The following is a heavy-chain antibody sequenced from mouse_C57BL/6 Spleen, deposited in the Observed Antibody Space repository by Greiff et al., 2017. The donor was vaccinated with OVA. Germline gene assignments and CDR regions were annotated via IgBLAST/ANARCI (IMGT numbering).Heavy chain of an antibody. CDR3: ARNPPSYAMDY. V-gene: IGHV2-2*01. Sequence: QVQLQQSGPGLVQPSQSLSITCTVSGFSLTSYGVHWVSQSPGKGLEWLGVIWRGGSTDYNAAFISRLSISKDNSKSQFFFKMNSLQADDTAIYYCARNPPSYAMDYWGQGTSVTVSS. J-gene: IGHJ4*01. CDR1: GFSLTSYG. CDR2: IWRGGST.